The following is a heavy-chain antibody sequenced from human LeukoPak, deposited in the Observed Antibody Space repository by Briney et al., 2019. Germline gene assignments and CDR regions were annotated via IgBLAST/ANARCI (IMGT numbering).Heavy chain of an antibody. V-gene: IGHV1-2*02. J-gene: IGHJ2*01. D-gene: IGHD3-10*01. CDR2: INPDSGGT. Sequence: ASVKVSCKASGYTVTAYYIHWVRQAPGQGLEWMGWINPDSGGTNYAQRFQGRVTMTRDTSITTAYMELSRLRSDDTAVYYCASPWGRWFGELIWYFDLWGRGTLVTVSS. CDR3: ASPWGRWFGELIWYFDL. CDR1: GYTVTAYY.